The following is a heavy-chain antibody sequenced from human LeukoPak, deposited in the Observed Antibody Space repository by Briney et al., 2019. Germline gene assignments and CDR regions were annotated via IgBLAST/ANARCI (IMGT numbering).Heavy chain of an antibody. V-gene: IGHV3-30*18. Sequence: GGSLRLSCVTSGFTSSSYGMHWVRQAPGKGLEWVAVISYDGSNKYYADSVKGRFTISRDNSKNTLYLQMNSLRAEDTAVYYCAKLVGAPFDIWGQGTMVTVSS. D-gene: IGHD2-15*01. CDR1: GFTSSSYG. CDR3: AKLVGAPFDI. CDR2: ISYDGSNK. J-gene: IGHJ3*02.